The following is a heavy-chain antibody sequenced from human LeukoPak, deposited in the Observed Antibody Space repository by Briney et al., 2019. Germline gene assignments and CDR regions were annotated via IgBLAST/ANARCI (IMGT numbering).Heavy chain of an antibody. CDR2: MNIKSGDR. J-gene: IGHJ5*02. V-gene: IGHV1-8*01. CDR1: GYTFTTYD. D-gene: IGHD3-10*01. CDR3: ARVVGSIDL. Sequence: ASVRVSCKASGYTFTTYDINWVRQVTGQGLEWMGWMNIKSGDRGYAQKFQGRVTMTRDTSINTAYMELSSLRSDDTAVYHCARVVGSIDLWGQGTLVTVS.